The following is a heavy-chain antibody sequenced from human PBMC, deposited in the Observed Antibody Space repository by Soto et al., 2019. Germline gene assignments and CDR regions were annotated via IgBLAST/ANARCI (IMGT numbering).Heavy chain of an antibody. D-gene: IGHD2-21*01. Sequence: QVQLQESGPGLVKSSETLSLTCSVSGDSITTYYWNWIRQPPGKGLEWIGYFYCSGGTNYNPSLKSRITISADTSKNQIFLKLTSVTASDTAVYYCARHLFSDVWGQGTTVTVSS. V-gene: IGHV4-59*08. CDR1: GDSITTYY. J-gene: IGHJ6*02. CDR2: FYCSGGT. CDR3: ARHLFSDV.